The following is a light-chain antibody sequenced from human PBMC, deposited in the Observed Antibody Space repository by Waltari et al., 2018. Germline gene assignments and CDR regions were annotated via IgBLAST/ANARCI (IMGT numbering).Light chain of an antibody. CDR3: LQDYNYPWT. CDR2: AAS. J-gene: IGKJ1*01. V-gene: IGKV1-6*01. CDR1: QDIGND. Sequence: AIQMTQSPSSLSASVRDRVPINCRASQDIGNDLGWYQQKPGKAPKLLIYAASTLQSGVPSRFSGSGSGTDFTLTISSLQPEDFATYYCLQDYNYPWTFGQGTKVEMK.